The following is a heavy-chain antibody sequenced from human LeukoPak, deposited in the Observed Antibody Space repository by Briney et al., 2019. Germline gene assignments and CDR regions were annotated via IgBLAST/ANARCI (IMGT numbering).Heavy chain of an antibody. CDR2: ISGSGGST. CDR1: GFTFSSYA. J-gene: IGHJ6*03. CDR3: AKHCGGDCSYYYYYMDV. V-gene: IGHV3-23*01. D-gene: IGHD2-21*01. Sequence: GGSLGLSCAASGFTFSSYAMSWVRQAPGKGLEWVSAISGSGGSTYYADSVKGRFTISRDNSKNTLYLQMNSLRAEDTAVYYCAKHCGGDCSYYYYYMDVWGKGTTVTVSS.